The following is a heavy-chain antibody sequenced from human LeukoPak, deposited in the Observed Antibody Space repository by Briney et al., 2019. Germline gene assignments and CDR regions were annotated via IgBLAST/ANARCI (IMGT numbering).Heavy chain of an antibody. CDR2: VSHDGSTT. J-gene: IGHJ1*01. V-gene: IGHV3-30*18. D-gene: IGHD6-25*01. CDR3: SKKPTSYSSGWYFHH. CDR1: GFTFSNYG. Sequence: PGGSLRLSCAASGFTFSNYGMQWVRQAPGKGLEWVAVVSHDGSTTFYADSVKGRFTISRDNSKNTLDLQMYSLRAEDTAVYYCSKKPTSYSSGWYFHHWGQGTLVTVSS.